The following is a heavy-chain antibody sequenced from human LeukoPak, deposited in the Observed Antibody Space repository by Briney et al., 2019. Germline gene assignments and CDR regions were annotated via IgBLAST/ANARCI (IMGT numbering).Heavy chain of an antibody. CDR1: GGFISSYY. Sequence: SETLSLTCTASGGFISSYYWSWIRQPPGKGLEWIGYIYYSGSTNYNPSLKRRVTISGDKSKNQFYLKMSSVTAADTAVYYCARGLMGDSSGPWDRGTMVTVSS. CDR3: ARGLMGDSSGP. V-gene: IGHV4-59*12. D-gene: IGHD3-22*01. CDR2: IYYSGST. J-gene: IGHJ3*01.